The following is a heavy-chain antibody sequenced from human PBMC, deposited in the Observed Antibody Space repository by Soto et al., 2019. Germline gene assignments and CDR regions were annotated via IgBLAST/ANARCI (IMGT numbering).Heavy chain of an antibody. Sequence: SETLSLTCSVSGGSISSGGYYWSWIRQHPGKGLEWIGYIYCSGSTYYNPSLKSRVTISVDTSKNQFSLKLSSVTAADTAVYYCARDQGSSWYVRYSDYWGQGTMVTAPQ. CDR1: GGSISSGGYY. CDR3: ARDQGSSWYVRYSDY. V-gene: IGHV4-31*03. D-gene: IGHD6-13*01. CDR2: IYCSGST. J-gene: IGHJ4*02.